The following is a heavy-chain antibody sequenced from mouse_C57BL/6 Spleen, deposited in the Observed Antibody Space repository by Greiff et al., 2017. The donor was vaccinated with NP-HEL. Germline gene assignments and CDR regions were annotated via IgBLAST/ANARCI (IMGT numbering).Heavy chain of an antibody. CDR3: ASGRDGYYGFDY. Sequence: QVQLKESGPELVKPGASVKISCKASGYAFSSSWMNWVKQRPGKGLEWIGRIYPGDGDTNYNGKFKGKATLTADKSSSTAYMQLSSLTSEDSAVYFCASGRDGYYGFDYWGQGTTLTVSS. J-gene: IGHJ2*01. D-gene: IGHD2-3*01. CDR2: IYPGDGDT. V-gene: IGHV1-82*01. CDR1: GYAFSSSW.